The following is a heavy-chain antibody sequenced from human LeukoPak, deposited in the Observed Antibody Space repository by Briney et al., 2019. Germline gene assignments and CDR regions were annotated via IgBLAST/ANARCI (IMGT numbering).Heavy chain of an antibody. J-gene: IGHJ5*02. CDR1: GGTFSSYA. V-gene: IGHV1-69*04. CDR3: ARAGGIAAYWFDP. Sequence: GASVNVSCKASGGTFSSYAISWVRQAPGQGLAWMGRIIPILGIANYAQKFQGRVTITADKSTGTAYMELSSLRSEDTAVYYCARAGGIAAYWFDPWGQGTLVTVSS. CDR2: IIPILGIA. D-gene: IGHD6-13*01.